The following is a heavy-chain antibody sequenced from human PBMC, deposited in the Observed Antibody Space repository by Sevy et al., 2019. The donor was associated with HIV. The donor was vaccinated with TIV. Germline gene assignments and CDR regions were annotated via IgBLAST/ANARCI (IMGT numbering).Heavy chain of an antibody. CDR2: ISNSGSTT. CDR3: AREGNRERQTIPLDS. J-gene: IGHJ4*02. CDR1: GFRFNYHN. V-gene: IGHV3-48*02. Sequence: GESLKISCAASGFRFNYHNMNWVRQAPGKGLEWISYISNSGSTTYLADSVRGRFTISRDNAKNSLFLEMDKRTDEDTAVYYCAREGNRERQTIPLDSWGRGIQVTVSS. D-gene: IGHD6-25*01.